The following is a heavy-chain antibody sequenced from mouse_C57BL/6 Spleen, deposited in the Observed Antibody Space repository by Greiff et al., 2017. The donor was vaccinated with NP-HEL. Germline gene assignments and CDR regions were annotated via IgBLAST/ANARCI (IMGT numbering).Heavy chain of an antibody. CDR1: GYTFTSYW. V-gene: IGHV1-69*01. Sequence: QVQLQQPGAELVMPGASVKLSCKASGYTFTSYWMHWVKQRPGQGLEWIGEIDPSDSYTNYNQKFKGKSTLTVDKSSSTAYMQLSSLTSEDSAVYYCARKYDYDAMDYWGQGTSVTVSS. CDR2: IDPSDSYT. D-gene: IGHD5-1-1*01. CDR3: ARKYDYDAMDY. J-gene: IGHJ4*01.